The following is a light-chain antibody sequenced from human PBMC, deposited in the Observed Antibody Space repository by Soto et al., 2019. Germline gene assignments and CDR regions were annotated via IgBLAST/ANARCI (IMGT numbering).Light chain of an antibody. CDR3: QESYSTPRWT. V-gene: IGKV1-39*01. J-gene: IGKJ1*01. Sequence: DIQMTQSPSSLSASVGYRVTITCRASQSISSYLNWYQQKPGKAPKLLIYAASTLQSGVPSRFSGSGSGTDFTLTISSLKPEDFATYYCQESYSTPRWTFGQGTKVDIK. CDR1: QSISSY. CDR2: AAS.